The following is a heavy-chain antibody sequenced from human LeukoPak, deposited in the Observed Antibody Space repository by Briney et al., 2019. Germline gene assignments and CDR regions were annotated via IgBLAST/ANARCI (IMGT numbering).Heavy chain of an antibody. CDR2: ISAYNGNT. CDR3: ARWGFGANYYMDV. Sequence: ASVKVSCKASGGTFSSYAISWVRQAPGQGLEWMGWISAYNGNTNYAQKLQGRVTMTTDTSTSTAYMELRSLRSDDTAVYYCARWGFGANYYMDVWGKGTTVTVSS. CDR1: GGTFSSYA. D-gene: IGHD3-10*01. V-gene: IGHV1-18*01. J-gene: IGHJ6*03.